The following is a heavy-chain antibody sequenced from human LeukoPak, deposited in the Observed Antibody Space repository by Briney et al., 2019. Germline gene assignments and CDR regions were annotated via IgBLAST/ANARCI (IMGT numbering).Heavy chain of an antibody. CDR3: ARTAFLYYGSGSYYNWFDP. D-gene: IGHD3-10*01. J-gene: IGHJ5*02. V-gene: IGHV4-59*01. CDR2: IYYSGST. Sequence: PSETLSLTGTVPGGSISSYYWSWIRQPPGKGLEWIGYIYYSGSTNYNPSLKSRVTISVDTSKNQFSLKLSSVTAADTAVYYCARTAFLYYGSGSYYNWFDPWGKGTLVTVSS. CDR1: GGSISSYY.